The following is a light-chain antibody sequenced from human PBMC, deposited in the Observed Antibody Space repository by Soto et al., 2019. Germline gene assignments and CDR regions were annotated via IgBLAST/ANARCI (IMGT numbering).Light chain of an antibody. CDR3: QQYNNWPLI. J-gene: IGKJ4*01. Sequence: EIVMTQSPATLSVSPGERATLSCSASQSVNNILAWSQQKPCQARRLLIYGSSARATGIPARFSDSGSGPEITLTSSSLQSEDCAVYYCQQYNNWPLICGGGNKVEIK. CDR1: QSVNNI. CDR2: GSS. V-gene: IGKV3-15*01.